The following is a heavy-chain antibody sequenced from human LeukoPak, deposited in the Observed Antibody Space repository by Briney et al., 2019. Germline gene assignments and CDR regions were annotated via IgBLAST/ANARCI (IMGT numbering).Heavy chain of an antibody. V-gene: IGHV7-4-1*02. CDR1: GYTFTSYA. CDR3: ARVPLKIVVVPAATPASFDY. J-gene: IGHJ4*02. CDR2: INTNTGNP. D-gene: IGHD2-2*01. Sequence: GASVKVSCKASGYTFTSYAMNWVRQAPGQGLEWTGWINTNTGNPTYAQGFTGRFVFSLDTSVSTAYLQISSLKAEDTAVYYCARVPLKIVVVPAATPASFDYWGQGTLVTVSS.